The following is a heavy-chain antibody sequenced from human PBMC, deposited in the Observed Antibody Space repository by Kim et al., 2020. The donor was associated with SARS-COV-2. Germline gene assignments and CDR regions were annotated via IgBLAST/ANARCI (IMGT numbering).Heavy chain of an antibody. D-gene: IGHD3-10*01. CDR3: AKLWGGPLGY. V-gene: IGHV3-23*01. CDR1: GVTFSSYA. J-gene: IGHJ4*02. CDR2: ISGSGGST. Sequence: GGERRLSCAASGVTFSSYAMSWVRQAPGKGLEWVSAISGSGGSTYYADSVKGRFTISRDNSKNTLYLQMNSLRAEDTAVYYCAKLWGGPLGYWGQGTLVTVSS.